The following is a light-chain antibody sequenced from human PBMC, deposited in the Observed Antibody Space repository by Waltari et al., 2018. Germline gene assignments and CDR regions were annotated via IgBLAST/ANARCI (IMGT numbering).Light chain of an antibody. CDR2: EGS. CDR1: SSDVGSYNL. Sequence: QSALTQPASVSGSPGPSITIPCTGTSSDVGSYNLDSWYQQHPGSAPKLIIYEGSKRPSGVSSRFSGSRSGNTASLTISGLQADDEGDYYCCSYAAINTYVFGTGTKVSVL. CDR3: CSYAAINTYV. V-gene: IGLV2-23*01. J-gene: IGLJ1*01.